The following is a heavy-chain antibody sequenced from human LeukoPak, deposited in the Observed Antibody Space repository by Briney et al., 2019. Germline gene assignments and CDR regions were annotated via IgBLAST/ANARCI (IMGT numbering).Heavy chain of an antibody. CDR1: GYTFTSYY. Sequence: ASVKVSCKASGYTFTSYYMHWVRQAPGQGLEWMGIINPSGGSTSYAQKFQGRVTITADESTSTAYMELSSLRSEDTAVYYCASGGYDYVPYPAQWWGQGTLVTVSS. D-gene: IGHD3-16*01. J-gene: IGHJ4*02. V-gene: IGHV1-46*01. CDR2: INPSGGST. CDR3: ASGGYDYVPYPAQW.